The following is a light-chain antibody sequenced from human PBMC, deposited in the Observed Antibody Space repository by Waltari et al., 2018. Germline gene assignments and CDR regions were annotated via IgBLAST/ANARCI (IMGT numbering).Light chain of an antibody. J-gene: IGKJ1*01. CDR3: QQYYSTPKT. V-gene: IGKV4-1*01. CDR1: QSVLNSFTNQNQ. Sequence: DIVMTQSPDSLAVSLGETATIKCKSSQSVLNSFTNQNQLAWYQQKPGQPPNLLLYWASIRESGVPARFRGSGSGTDFALPLSSLQAEDVAVYYCQQYYSTPKTFGQGTKVEIK. CDR2: WAS.